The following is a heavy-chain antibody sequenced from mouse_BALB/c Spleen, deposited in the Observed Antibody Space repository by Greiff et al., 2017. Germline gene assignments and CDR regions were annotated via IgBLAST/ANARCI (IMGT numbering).Heavy chain of an antibody. CDR2: IYPGSGST. D-gene: IGHD4-1*01. J-gene: IGHJ4*01. CDR3: AREGTGSYAMDN. V-gene: IGHV1-55*01. CDR1: GYNFTSYW. Sequence: QVQLQQPGAELAKPGTSVKLSCKASGYNFTSYWINWVKLRPGQGLEWIGDIYPGSGSTNYNEKFKSKATLTVDTSSSTAYMQLSSLASEDSALYYCAREGTGSYAMDNGGQGTSVTVSS.